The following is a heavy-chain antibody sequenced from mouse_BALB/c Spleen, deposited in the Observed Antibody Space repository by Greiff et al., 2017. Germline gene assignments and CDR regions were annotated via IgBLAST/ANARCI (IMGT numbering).Heavy chain of an antibody. CDR1: GFTFSSYA. CDR3: AKLRLRSYYAMDY. V-gene: IGHV5-6-5*01. J-gene: IGHJ4*01. CDR2: ISSGGST. Sequence: EVNVVESGGGLVKPGGSLKLSCAASGFTFSSYAMSWVRQTPEKRLEWVASISSGGSTYYPDSVKGRFTISRDNARNILYLQMSSLRSEDTAMYYCAKLRLRSYYAMDYWGQGTSVTVSS. D-gene: IGHD1-2*01.